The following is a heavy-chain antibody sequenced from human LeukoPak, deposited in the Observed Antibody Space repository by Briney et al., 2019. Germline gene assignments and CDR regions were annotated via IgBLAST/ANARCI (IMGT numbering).Heavy chain of an antibody. CDR1: GYTFNSYG. V-gene: IGHV1-18*01. CDR2: SSGTGYNI. J-gene: IGHJ5*02. D-gene: IGHD4-17*01. CDR3: ARVSYGDYGLSWFDP. Sequence: ASVKVSCKASGYTFNSYGITWVRQAPGQGLEWMAWSSGTGYNIEYAQKFQDRVTMTTDTSTSTAYMELRSLRSDDTAVYYCARVSYGDYGLSWFDPWGQGTLVTVSS.